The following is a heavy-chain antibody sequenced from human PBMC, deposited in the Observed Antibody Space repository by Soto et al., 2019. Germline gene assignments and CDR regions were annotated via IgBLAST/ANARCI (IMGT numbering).Heavy chain of an antibody. J-gene: IGHJ4*02. CDR1: GGTFSSYA. Sequence: QVQLVQSGAEVKKPGSSVKVSCKASGGTFSSYAISWVRQAPGQGLEWMGGIIPIFGTANYAQKFQGRVTITADESTSTAYMELGSLRSEDTAVYYCAAQMATIVSRLWYFDYWGQGTLVTVSP. V-gene: IGHV1-69*12. CDR2: IIPIFGTA. CDR3: AAQMATIVSRLWYFDY. D-gene: IGHD5-12*01.